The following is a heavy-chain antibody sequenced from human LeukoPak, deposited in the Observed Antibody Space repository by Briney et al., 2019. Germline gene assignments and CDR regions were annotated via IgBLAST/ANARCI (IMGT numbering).Heavy chain of an antibody. J-gene: IGHJ3*02. V-gene: IGHV1-2*02. Sequence: ASVKVSCKASGYTFTGYYMHWVRQAPGQGLEWMGWINPNSGGTNYAQKFQGRVTMTRDTSTSTVYMELSSLRSEDTAVYYCARDSHPFRSDAFDIWGQGTMVTVSS. CDR3: ARDSHPFRSDAFDI. CDR1: GYTFTGYY. CDR2: INPNSGGT.